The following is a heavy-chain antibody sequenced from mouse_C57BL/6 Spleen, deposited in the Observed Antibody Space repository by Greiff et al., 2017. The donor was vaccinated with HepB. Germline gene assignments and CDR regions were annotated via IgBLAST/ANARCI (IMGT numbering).Heavy chain of an antibody. CDR3: VSSYYYGSSYEDY. Sequence: VQLQQSGPELVKPGASVKISCKASGYAFSSSWMNWVKQRPGKGLEWIGRIYPGDGDTNYNGKFKGKATLTADKSSSTAYMQLSSLTSEDSAVYFCVSSYYYGSSYEDYWGQGTTLTVSS. V-gene: IGHV1-82*01. CDR1: GYAFSSSW. D-gene: IGHD1-1*01. J-gene: IGHJ2*01. CDR2: IYPGDGDT.